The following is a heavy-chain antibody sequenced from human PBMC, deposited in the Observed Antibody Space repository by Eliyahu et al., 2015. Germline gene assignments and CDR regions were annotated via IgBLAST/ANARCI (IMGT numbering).Heavy chain of an antibody. D-gene: IGHD6-13*01. V-gene: IGHV3-23*01. J-gene: IGHJ4*02. Sequence: EVQLLESGGGLVQPGGSLRLSCAASGFTFXXYAMSWVRQAPGKGLEWVSAISASGGDTYYADSVKGRLTISRDNSKNTLYLQMSGLRAGDTAVYYCAKSMPYGTGWYGGVDCWGQGTLVTVSS. CDR2: ISASGGDT. CDR3: AKSMPYGTGWYGGVDC. CDR1: GFTFXXYA.